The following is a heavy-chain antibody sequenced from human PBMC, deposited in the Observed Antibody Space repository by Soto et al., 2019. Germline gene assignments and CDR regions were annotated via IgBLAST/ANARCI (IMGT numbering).Heavy chain of an antibody. CDR2: ISYDGSKK. CDR1: GFTFSSYG. Sequence: QVHLAESGGGVVQPGTSLRLSCAASGFTFSSYGMHWVRQAPGKGLEWVAAISYDGSKKYYVDSVKARFTISRDNSKNTVYLQVNSLSAEDTAVYTGARGRGSNYYGLEVWGRGTTGTVSS. CDR3: ARGRGSNYYGLEV. D-gene: IGHD3-10*01. V-gene: IGHV3-30*03. J-gene: IGHJ6*02.